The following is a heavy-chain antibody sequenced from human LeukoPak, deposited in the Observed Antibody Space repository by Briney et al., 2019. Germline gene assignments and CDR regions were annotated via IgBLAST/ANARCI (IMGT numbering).Heavy chain of an antibody. CDR2: ISSSSSHM. CDR3: VRDSGSSYGYYFLH. J-gene: IGHJ1*01. CDR1: GFTFDRHA. D-gene: IGHD1-26*01. V-gene: IGHV3-21*01. Sequence: PGGSLRLSCAASGFTFDRHAMCWVRQAPGKGLEWVSSISSSSSHMFYADSVKGRFSISRDNANNSLYLQMNSLRAEDPAVYYCVRDSGSSYGYYFLHWGQGTLVTVSS.